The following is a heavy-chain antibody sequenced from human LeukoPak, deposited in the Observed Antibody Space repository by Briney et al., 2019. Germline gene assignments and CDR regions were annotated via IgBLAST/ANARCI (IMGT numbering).Heavy chain of an antibody. Sequence: PGGSLRLSCAASGFTFSSYGMHWVRQAPGKGLEWVAVISYDGSNKYYGDSVKGRFTISRDNSKNTLYLQMNSLRAEDTAVYYCAKEGEDIVVVPAAMTLGYYFDYWGQGTLVTVSS. CDR2: ISYDGSNK. CDR3: AKEGEDIVVVPAAMTLGYYFDY. D-gene: IGHD2-2*01. CDR1: GFTFSSYG. J-gene: IGHJ4*02. V-gene: IGHV3-30*18.